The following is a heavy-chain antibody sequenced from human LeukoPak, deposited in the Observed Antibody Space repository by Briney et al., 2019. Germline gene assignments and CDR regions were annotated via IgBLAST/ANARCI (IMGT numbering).Heavy chain of an antibody. CDR2: IYYSGST. Sequence: PSETLSLTCTVSGGSIISYYWSWIRQPPGKGLEWIGYIYYSGSTNYNPSLKSRVTISVDTSKNQFSLKLSSVTAADTAVYYCARDSGSFDYWGQGTLVTVSS. D-gene: IGHD3-10*01. V-gene: IGHV4-59*01. J-gene: IGHJ4*02. CDR3: ARDSGSFDY. CDR1: GGSIISYY.